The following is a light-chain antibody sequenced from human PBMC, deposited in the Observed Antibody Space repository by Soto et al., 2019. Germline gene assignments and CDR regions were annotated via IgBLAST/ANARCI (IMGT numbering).Light chain of an antibody. CDR2: GAS. CDR3: QQYDSSPYT. J-gene: IGKJ2*01. Sequence: EIVLTQSPGTLSLSPGERATLSCRVSQSVGSSYLAWYQQKPGQAPRFLIYGASSRATGIPDRFSGSGSGTDFTLTISRLEPEDFAVYYCQQYDSSPYTFGQGTKLEIK. V-gene: IGKV3-20*01. CDR1: QSVGSSY.